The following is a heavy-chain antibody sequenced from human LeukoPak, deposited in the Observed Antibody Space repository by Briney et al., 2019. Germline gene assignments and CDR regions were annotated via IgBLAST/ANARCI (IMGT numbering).Heavy chain of an antibody. CDR2: ISYRGST. CDR1: GGSISSSSYY. J-gene: IGHJ5*02. V-gene: IGHV4-39*01. Sequence: SETLSLTCTVSGGSISSSSYYWGWIRQPPGMGLDWIASISYRGSTYYNPSLQSRVTISVDTSKNQFSLKLSPVTAAATAVYYCARKDYLWGSYRLNWFDPWGQGILVTVSS. D-gene: IGHD3-16*02. CDR3: ARKDYLWGSYRLNWFDP.